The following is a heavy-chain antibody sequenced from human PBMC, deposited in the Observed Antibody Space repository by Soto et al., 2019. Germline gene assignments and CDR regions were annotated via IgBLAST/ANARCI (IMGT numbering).Heavy chain of an antibody. V-gene: IGHV3-23*01. J-gene: IGHJ3*01. CDR1: GFSFSTYA. CDR2: ISSSGVNT. Sequence: EVQLLESGGDLVQPGGSLRISCAASGFSFSTYAMSWVRQAPGKGLEWVSTISSSGVNTYYTDSVKGRFTISRDNSKDTLYPQMNSLRAEDTAIYYCAKRPTSTGFGDPFDVWGQGTMVTVSS. D-gene: IGHD3-10*01. CDR3: AKRPTSTGFGDPFDV.